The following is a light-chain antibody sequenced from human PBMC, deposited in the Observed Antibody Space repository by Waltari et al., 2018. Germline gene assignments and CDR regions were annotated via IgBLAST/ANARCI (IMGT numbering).Light chain of an antibody. CDR3: SSYTSSSTSYV. Sequence: QSALTQPASVSGSPGQSITISCTGTSSDVGGYNYVSWYQQHPGKAPKLMIYDVSKRPSGVSNRFSGSKSGNTASLTISGLQAEDEADYYCSSYTSSSTSYVFGTGTNVTVL. CDR2: DVS. CDR1: SSDVGGYNY. V-gene: IGLV2-14*01. J-gene: IGLJ1*01.